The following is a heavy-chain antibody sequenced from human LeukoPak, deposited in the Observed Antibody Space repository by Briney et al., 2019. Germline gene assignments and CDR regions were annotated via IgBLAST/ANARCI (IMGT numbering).Heavy chain of an antibody. J-gene: IGHJ4*02. CDR1: GFTFSSYS. V-gene: IGHV3-21*01. CDR2: ISSSSSYI. Sequence: GGSLRLSCAASGFTFSSYSMNWVRQAPGEGLEWVSSISSSSSYIYYADSVKGRFTISRDNAKNSLYLQMNSLRAEDTAVYYCARADIVVVPAAMLPDYWGQGTLVTVSS. CDR3: ARADIVVVPAAMLPDY. D-gene: IGHD2-2*01.